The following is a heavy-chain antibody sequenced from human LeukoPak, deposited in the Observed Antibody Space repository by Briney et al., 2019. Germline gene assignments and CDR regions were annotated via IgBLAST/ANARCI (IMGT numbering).Heavy chain of an antibody. CDR3: GRAVTTLIDY. CDR2: INTNTGNP. J-gene: IGHJ4*02. Sequence: ASVKVSCKASGYTFTGYYMHWVRQAPGQGLEWMGWINTNTGNPTYAHGFTGRFVFSLDTSVSTAYLQISSLKAEDTAVYYCGRAVTTLIDYWGQGTLVTVSS. CDR1: GYTFTGYY. V-gene: IGHV7-4-1*02. D-gene: IGHD4-17*01.